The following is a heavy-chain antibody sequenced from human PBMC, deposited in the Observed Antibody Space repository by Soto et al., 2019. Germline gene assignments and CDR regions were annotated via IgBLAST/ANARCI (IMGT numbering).Heavy chain of an antibody. CDR2: INSDGSST. CDR1: GFTFSSYW. V-gene: IGHV3-74*01. J-gene: IGHJ6*03. CDR3: ACYDFWSGYHTYYYYMDV. Sequence: VGSLRLSCAASGFTFSSYWMHWVRQAPGKGLVWVSRINSDGSSTSYADSVKGRFTISRDNAKNTLYLQMNSLRAEDTAVYYCACYDFWSGYHTYYYYMDVWGKGTTVTVSS. D-gene: IGHD3-3*01.